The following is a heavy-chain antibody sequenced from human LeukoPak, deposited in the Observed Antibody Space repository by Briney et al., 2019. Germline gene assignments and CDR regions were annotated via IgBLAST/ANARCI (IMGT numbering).Heavy chain of an antibody. CDR1: RFTLTTYW. Sequence: PGGSLRLSCTASRFTLTTYWMSWVRQAPGKGLEWVANIKQDGSQKYYVDSVKGRFTISRHNAKNSLYLQMNSLRAEDTAVYYCTRNRYFDLWGRGTLVTVSS. CDR2: IKQDGSQK. V-gene: IGHV3-7*01. CDR3: TRNRYFDL. D-gene: IGHD1-14*01. J-gene: IGHJ2*01.